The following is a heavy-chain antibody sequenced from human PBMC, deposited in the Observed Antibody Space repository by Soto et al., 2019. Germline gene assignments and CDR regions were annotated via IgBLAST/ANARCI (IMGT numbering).Heavy chain of an antibody. Sequence: EVQLVETGGGLIQPGGSLRLSWAASGFTVSSNYMSWVRQAPGKGLEWVSVINSGGSTNYADSVKGRFTISRDNSKNTLYLQMNSLRAEDTAVYYCASYSYGLYYFDYWGQGTLVTVSS. D-gene: IGHD5-18*01. J-gene: IGHJ4*02. CDR3: ASYSYGLYYFDY. V-gene: IGHV3-53*02. CDR1: GFTVSSNY. CDR2: INSGGST.